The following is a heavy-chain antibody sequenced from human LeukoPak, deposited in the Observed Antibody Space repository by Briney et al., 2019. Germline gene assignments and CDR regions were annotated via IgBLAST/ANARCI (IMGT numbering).Heavy chain of an antibody. D-gene: IGHD2-15*01. V-gene: IGHV3-21*01. CDR2: ISSSSSYI. Sequence: PGGSLRLSCAASGFTFSSYSMNWVRQAPGKGLEWVSSISSSSSYIYYADSVKGRFTISRDNAKNSLYLQMNSLRAEETAVYYCARDVYCSGGSCYPPLIDYWGQGTLVTVSS. CDR3: ARDVYCSGGSCYPPLIDY. J-gene: IGHJ4*02. CDR1: GFTFSSYS.